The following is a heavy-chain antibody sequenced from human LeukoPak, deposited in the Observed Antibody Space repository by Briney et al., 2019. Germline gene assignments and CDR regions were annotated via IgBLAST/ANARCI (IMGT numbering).Heavy chain of an antibody. D-gene: IGHD6-6*01. CDR3: ARARYSSSWDY. V-gene: IGHV3-23*01. Sequence: GGSLRLSCAASGFTFSSYAMSWVRQAPGKGLEWVSAISGSGGSTYYADSVEGRFTISRDNSKNTLYLQMNSLRAEDTAVYYCARARYSSSWDYWGQGTLVTVSS. J-gene: IGHJ4*02. CDR2: ISGSGGST. CDR1: GFTFSSYA.